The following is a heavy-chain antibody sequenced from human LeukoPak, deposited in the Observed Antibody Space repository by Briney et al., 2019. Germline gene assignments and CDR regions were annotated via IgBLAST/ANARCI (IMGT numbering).Heavy chain of an antibody. J-gene: IGHJ4*02. Sequence: SETLSLTCTVSGGSISSSSYYWGWIRQPPGKGLEWIGSIYYSGSTYYNPSLKSRVTISVDTSKNQFSLKLSSVTAADTAVYYCARDATYYDILTGYSHWGQGTLVTVSS. V-gene: IGHV4-39*07. CDR3: ARDATYYDILTGYSH. CDR1: GGSISSSSYY. D-gene: IGHD3-9*01. CDR2: IYYSGST.